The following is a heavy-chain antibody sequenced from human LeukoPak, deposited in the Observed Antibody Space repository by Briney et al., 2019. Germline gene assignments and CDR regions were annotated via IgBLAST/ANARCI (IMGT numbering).Heavy chain of an antibody. J-gene: IGHJ4*02. V-gene: IGHV3-7*03. CDR3: ARWPHCQDF. Sequence: QPGGSLRLSCAASGFIFSDFYMSWVRRAPGKGLEWGANINKDGSEEKYVDSVKGRFTISRDNAKNSLYLQMSSLRADDTAVYYCARWPHCQDFWGRGTRVTVSS. CDR2: INKDGSEE. CDR1: GFIFSDFY.